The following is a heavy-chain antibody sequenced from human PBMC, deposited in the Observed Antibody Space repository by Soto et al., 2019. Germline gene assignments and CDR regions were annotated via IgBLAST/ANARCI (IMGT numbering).Heavy chain of an antibody. V-gene: IGHV3-64D*06. CDR3: VKSAAGTGG. J-gene: IGHJ4*02. CDR1: GFSFNTYA. CDR2: ISSNGGST. Sequence: PGGSLRLSCAASGFSFNTYAMDWVRQAPGKGLEYVSAISSNGGSTYYADSVKGRFTISRDNSKNTLYLQMSSLRAEDTAVYYCVKSAAGTGGWGQGTLVTVSS. D-gene: IGHD6-13*01.